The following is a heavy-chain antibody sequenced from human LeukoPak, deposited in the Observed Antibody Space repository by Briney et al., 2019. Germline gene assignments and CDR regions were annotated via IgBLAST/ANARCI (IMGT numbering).Heavy chain of an antibody. Sequence: PGGSLRLSCTASGFTFRDYAMSWVRQAPGKGLEWVALIRRKASGETTEYAASVRGRFTILRDDSKSIAYLQMNSLKAEDAAAYYCTRPIYCSTSGCQGYFFDYWGQGTLVTVSS. V-gene: IGHV3-49*04. CDR2: IRRKASGETT. CDR1: GFTFRDYA. D-gene: IGHD2-2*01. J-gene: IGHJ4*02. CDR3: TRPIYCSTSGCQGYFFDY.